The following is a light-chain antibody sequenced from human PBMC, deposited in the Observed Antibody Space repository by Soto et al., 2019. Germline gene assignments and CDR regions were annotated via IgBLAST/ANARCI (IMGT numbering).Light chain of an antibody. CDR3: AAWDDSLNGLYV. V-gene: IGLV1-44*01. CDR1: SSNIGSLS. Sequence: QSPLTQPPSASGTPGQRVTISCSRSSSNIGSLSVAWYQHLPGTAPKRLIHNDYQRPSGVPDRFSGSKSGTSASLAISGLQSEDDGDYYCAAWDDSLNGLYVFGTGTKVTV. CDR2: NDY. J-gene: IGLJ1*01.